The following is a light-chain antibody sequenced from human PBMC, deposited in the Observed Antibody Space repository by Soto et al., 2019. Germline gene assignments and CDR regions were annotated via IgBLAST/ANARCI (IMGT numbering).Light chain of an antibody. CDR2: AAS. Sequence: DIPMTQSPSSLSASVGDRVTITCRASQGISNYLAWYQQKPGKVPKLLIYAASTLQSGVPPRFSGSGSGTDFTLTISSLQPEDVATYYCQKYNRAPPFTFGPGTKVDIK. CDR3: QKYNRAPPFT. J-gene: IGKJ3*01. CDR1: QGISNY. V-gene: IGKV1-27*01.